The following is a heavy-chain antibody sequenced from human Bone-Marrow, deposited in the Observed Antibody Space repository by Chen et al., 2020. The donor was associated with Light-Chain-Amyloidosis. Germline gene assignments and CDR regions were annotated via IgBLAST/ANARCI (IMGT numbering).Heavy chain of an antibody. CDR1: GSTFPNYW. J-gene: IGHJ4*02. D-gene: IGHD5-12*01. CDR2: SYPDDTDA. Sequence: EVQLEKSGPAVKKPGESLKISFKGSGSTFPNYWSGWVRQMPGKGLAWMGVSYPDDTDARYSPSFEGQVTISADKSITTAYLQWRSLKASDTAMYCCARRRDGYNFDYWGQGTLVTVSS. CDR3: ARRRDGYNFDY. V-gene: IGHV5-51*01.